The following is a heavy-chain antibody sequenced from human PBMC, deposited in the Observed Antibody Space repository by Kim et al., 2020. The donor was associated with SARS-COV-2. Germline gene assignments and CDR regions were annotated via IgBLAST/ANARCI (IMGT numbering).Heavy chain of an antibody. CDR1: GYTFTGYY. Sequence: ASVKVSCKASGYTFTGYYMHWVRQAPGQGLEWMGRINPNSGGTNYAQKFQGRVTMTRDTSISTAYMELSRLRSDDTAVYYCARAHPPNYYDSSGYYPDFDYWGQGTLVTVSS. CDR2: INPNSGGT. V-gene: IGHV1-2*06. D-gene: IGHD3-22*01. CDR3: ARAHPPNYYDSSGYYPDFDY. J-gene: IGHJ4*02.